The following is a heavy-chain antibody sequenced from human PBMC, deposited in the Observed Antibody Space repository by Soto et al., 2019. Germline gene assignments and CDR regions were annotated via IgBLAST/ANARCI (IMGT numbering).Heavy chain of an antibody. Sequence: QVQLVQSGAEVKMPGASVKLSCKASGYTFTSNYIHWVRQAPGRGLEWMGINNPIGGVTSHNYAQKLQGRVTMTVDTSTTTVYMELSRLRSADTAVYYCASDRRHSSGLLDNWGQGALVTVSS. CDR1: GYTFTSNY. D-gene: IGHD3-22*01. CDR3: ASDRRHSSGLLDN. J-gene: IGHJ4*02. V-gene: IGHV1-46*04. CDR2: NNPIGGVT.